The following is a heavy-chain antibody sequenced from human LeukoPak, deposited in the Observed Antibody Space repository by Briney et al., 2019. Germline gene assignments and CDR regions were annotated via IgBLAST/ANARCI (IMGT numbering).Heavy chain of an antibody. CDR2: IYYRSQWYN. Sequence: SQTLSLTCAISGDRVSSNSAAWNWIRPSPSRGLEWLGRIYYRSQWYNHYAVSVKSRITINPDTSKNQFSLQLNSVTPEDTAVYYCARAELLTNWFDPWGQGTLVTVSS. CDR1: GDRVSSNSAA. J-gene: IGHJ5*02. D-gene: IGHD1-26*01. V-gene: IGHV6-1*01. CDR3: ARAELLTNWFDP.